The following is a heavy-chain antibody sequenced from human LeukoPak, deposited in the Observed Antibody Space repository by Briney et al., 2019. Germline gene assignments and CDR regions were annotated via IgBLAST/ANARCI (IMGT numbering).Heavy chain of an antibody. CDR3: ARDVRAGPRHNGNFDY. J-gene: IGHJ4*02. D-gene: IGHD3-10*02. Sequence: PGTSLRLSCAASGFSFSSYAMHWVRQAPGKGLEWVAVISNDGSNKYYADSVKGRFTISRDSSKNTLSLQMSSLRAEDTAVYYCARDVRAGPRHNGNFDYWGQGTLVTVSS. CDR2: ISNDGSNK. CDR1: GFSFSSYA. V-gene: IGHV3-30-3*01.